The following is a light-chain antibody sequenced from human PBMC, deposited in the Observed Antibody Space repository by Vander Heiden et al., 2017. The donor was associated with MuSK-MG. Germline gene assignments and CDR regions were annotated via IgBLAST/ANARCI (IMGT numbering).Light chain of an antibody. CDR1: SSNLGSNY. CDR3: AAWDDSRSAVV. Sequence: QSVLTQPPSSSGTPGQRVTISCSGSSSNLGSNYVYWYQQLPGTAPKLLIYRNNQRLSGVPDRFSGSKSGTSASLAISGLRAEDEADYYCAAWDDSRSAVVFGGGTKLTVL. J-gene: IGLJ2*01. V-gene: IGLV1-47*01. CDR2: RNN.